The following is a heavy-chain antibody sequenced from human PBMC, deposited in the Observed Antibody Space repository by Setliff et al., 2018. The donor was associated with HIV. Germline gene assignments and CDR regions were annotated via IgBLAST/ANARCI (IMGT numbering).Heavy chain of an antibody. CDR1: GFTFSKAW. D-gene: IGHD5-18*01. CDR2: IANKADSHTI. CDR3: TRAGYGHGFDI. Sequence: TGGSLRLSCAAAGFTFSKAWMSWFRQTPGKGLEWVGRIANKADSHTIQYAASVQGRFTISRDDSKNSLYLQMRNLQAEDTALYYCTRAGYGHGFDIWGQGTTVTVSS. V-gene: IGHV3-72*01. J-gene: IGHJ6*02.